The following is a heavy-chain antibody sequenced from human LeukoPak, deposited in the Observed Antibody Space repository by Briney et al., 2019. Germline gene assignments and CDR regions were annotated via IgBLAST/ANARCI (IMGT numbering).Heavy chain of an antibody. D-gene: IGHD6-19*01. CDR2: IYHSGST. J-gene: IGHJ4*02. CDR3: ARKKGLRFDY. CDR1: GYSISSGYY. Sequence: SETLSLTCTVSGYSISSGYYWGWIRQPPGKGLEWIGSIYHSGSTYYNPSLKSRVTISVDTSKNQFSLKLSSVTAADTAVYYCARKKGLRFDYWGQGTLVTVSS. V-gene: IGHV4-38-2*02.